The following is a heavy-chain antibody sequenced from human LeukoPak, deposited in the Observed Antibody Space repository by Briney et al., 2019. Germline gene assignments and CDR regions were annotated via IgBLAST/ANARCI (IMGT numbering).Heavy chain of an antibody. CDR1: GFTVSSNY. V-gene: IGHV3-66*04. D-gene: IGHD2-2*01. Sequence: GSLRLSCAASGFTVSSNYMSWVRQAPGKGLEWVSVIYSGGSTYYADSVKGRFTISRDNSKNTLYLQMNSLRAEDTAVYYCARQRRLGYCSSTSCYGSFDYWGQGTLVTVSS. CDR3: ARQRRLGYCSSTSCYGSFDY. J-gene: IGHJ4*02. CDR2: IYSGGST.